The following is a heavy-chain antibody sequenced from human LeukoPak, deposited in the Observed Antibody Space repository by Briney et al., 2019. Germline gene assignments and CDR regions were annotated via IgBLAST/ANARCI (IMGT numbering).Heavy chain of an antibody. CDR1: GYTFTSYG. Sequence: GASVKVSCKASGYTFTSYGISWVRQAPGQGLEWMGWINPNSGGTNYAQKFQGRVTMTRDTSISTAYMELSRLRSDDTAVYYCASSSGVWGSYRYAFDIWGQGTMVTVSS. D-gene: IGHD3-16*02. J-gene: IGHJ3*02. CDR2: INPNSGGT. CDR3: ASSSGVWGSYRYAFDI. V-gene: IGHV1-2*02.